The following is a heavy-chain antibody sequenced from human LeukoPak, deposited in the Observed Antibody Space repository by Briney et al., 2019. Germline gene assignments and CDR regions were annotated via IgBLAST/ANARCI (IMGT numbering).Heavy chain of an antibody. CDR2: IYYSGST. CDR1: GGSVSSGSYY. Sequence: PSETLSLTCTASGGSVSSGSYYWSWIRQPPGKGLEWIGYIYYSGSTNYNPSLKSRVTISVDTSKNQFSLKLSSVTAADTAVYYCARYQYSGSYFWRFDYWGQGTLVTVSS. J-gene: IGHJ4*02. CDR3: ARYQYSGSYFWRFDY. D-gene: IGHD1-26*01. V-gene: IGHV4-61*01.